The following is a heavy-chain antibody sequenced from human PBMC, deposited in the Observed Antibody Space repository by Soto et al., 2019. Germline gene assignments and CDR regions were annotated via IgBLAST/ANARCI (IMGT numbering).Heavy chain of an antibody. Sequence: QVQLVESGGGVVQPGRSLRLSCAASGFTFSSYGMHWVRQAPGKGLEWVAVIWYDGSNKYYADSVKGRFTISRDNSKNTLYLQMNSLRAEDTAVYYCARDRSRSTMRVVMNDWGQGTLVTVSS. J-gene: IGHJ4*02. CDR2: IWYDGSNK. CDR3: ARDRSRSTMRVVMND. D-gene: IGHD3-22*01. CDR1: GFTFSSYG. V-gene: IGHV3-33*01.